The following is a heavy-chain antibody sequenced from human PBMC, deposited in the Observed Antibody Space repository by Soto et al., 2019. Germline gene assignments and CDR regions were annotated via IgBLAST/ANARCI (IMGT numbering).Heavy chain of an antibody. V-gene: IGHV4-59*08. D-gene: IGHD6-13*01. J-gene: IGHJ3*02. Sequence: QVQLQESGPGLVRPSETLSLICTVSGAFISNFYWSWIRQPPGKLLEWIGNMYYGGSTKYNPSLNSRATISIATSSYQLCLKVTAVTVTYTAVYFCSSKAATGPFKGGPFDILGQGTRVTVSS. CDR2: MYYGGST. CDR1: GAFISNFY. CDR3: SSKAATGPFKGGPFDI.